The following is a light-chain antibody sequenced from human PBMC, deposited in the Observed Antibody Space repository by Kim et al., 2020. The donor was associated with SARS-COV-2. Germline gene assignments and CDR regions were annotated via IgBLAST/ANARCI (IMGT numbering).Light chain of an antibody. CDR1: QGIGSR. J-gene: IGKJ5*01. CDR2: AAS. V-gene: IGKV1D-16*01. Sequence: AYVGDRVTMTCRARQGIGSRLVWYQQKPEKAPKSLIYAASTLQSGVPSRFSGSGYGSDFTLTITRLQPEDSATYYCQQYNDYPITFGQGTQLEIK. CDR3: QQYNDYPIT.